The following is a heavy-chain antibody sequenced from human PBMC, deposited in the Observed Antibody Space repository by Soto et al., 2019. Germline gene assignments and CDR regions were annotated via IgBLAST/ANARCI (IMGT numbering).Heavy chain of an antibody. CDR1: GGSISSSSYY. D-gene: IGHD2-2*01. V-gene: IGHV4-39*01. CDR2: IYYSGST. J-gene: IGHJ4*02. CDR3: ARHAYCISTSCSVPFDY. Sequence: QLQLQESGPGLVKPSETLSLTCTVSGGSISSSSYYWGWIRQPPGKGLEWIGSIYYSGSTYYNPSLKSRVTISVDTSKNQFSLKLSSVTAADTAVYYCARHAYCISTSCSVPFDYWGQGTLVTVSS.